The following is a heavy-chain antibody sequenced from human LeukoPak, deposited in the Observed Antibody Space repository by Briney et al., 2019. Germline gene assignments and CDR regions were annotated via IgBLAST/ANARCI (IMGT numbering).Heavy chain of an antibody. V-gene: IGHV7-4-1*02. Sequence: ASVKVSCKASGYTFTIYYMHWVRQAPGQGLEWMGWINTNTGNPTYAQGFTGRFVFSLDTSVSTAYLQISSLKAEDTAVYYCARSAYYYDSRGYERDYWGQGTLVTVSS. D-gene: IGHD3-22*01. CDR1: GYTFTIYY. CDR2: INTNTGNP. J-gene: IGHJ4*02. CDR3: ARSAYYYDSRGYERDY.